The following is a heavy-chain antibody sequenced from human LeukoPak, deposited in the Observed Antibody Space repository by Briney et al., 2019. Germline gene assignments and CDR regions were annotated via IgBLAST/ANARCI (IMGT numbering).Heavy chain of an antibody. CDR1: GFTFSSYG. D-gene: IGHD1-1*01. V-gene: IGHV3-30*02. Sequence: GGSLRLSCAASGFTFSSYGMHWVRQAPGKGLEWVAFIRYDGSNKYYADSVKGRFTISRDNSKNTLYLQMSSLRAEDTAVYYCSTQGSSDYWGQGTLVTVSS. CDR3: STQGSSDY. J-gene: IGHJ4*02. CDR2: IRYDGSNK.